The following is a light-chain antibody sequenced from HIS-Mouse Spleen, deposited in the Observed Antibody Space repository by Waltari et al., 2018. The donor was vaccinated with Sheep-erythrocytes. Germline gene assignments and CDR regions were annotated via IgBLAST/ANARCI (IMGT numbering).Light chain of an antibody. J-gene: IGLJ2*01. V-gene: IGLV2-14*02. CDR1: SSAVGSYNL. CDR2: EGS. CDR3: QAWDSSTVV. Sequence: QSALTQPASVSGSPGQSITISCTGTSSAVGSYNLVSWYQQHPGKAPKLMIYEGSKRPSGVSNRFSGSNSGNTATLTISGTQAMDEADYYCQAWDSSTVVFGGGTKLTVL.